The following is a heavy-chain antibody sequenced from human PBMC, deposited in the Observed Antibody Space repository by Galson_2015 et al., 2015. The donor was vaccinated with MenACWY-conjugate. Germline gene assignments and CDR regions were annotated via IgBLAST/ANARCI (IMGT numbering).Heavy chain of an antibody. D-gene: IGHD3-22*01. Sequence: SLRLSCAASGFTFRNYWMTWVRQAPGKGLEWVANINQDGSXKYYVDSVRGRFTISRDNAKNSLYLQMSSLRAGDTAVYYCVRVSSYYYDSSGGFELWGRGTLVTVSS. J-gene: IGHJ2*01. CDR1: GFTFRNYW. V-gene: IGHV3-7*03. CDR3: VRVSSYYYDSSGGFEL. CDR2: INQDGSXK.